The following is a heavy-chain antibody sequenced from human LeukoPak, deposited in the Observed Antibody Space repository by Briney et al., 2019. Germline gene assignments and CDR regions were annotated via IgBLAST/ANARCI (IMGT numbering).Heavy chain of an antibody. CDR2: ISGSGGST. J-gene: IGHJ4*02. CDR1: GFTFSSYA. Sequence: SGGSLRLSCAASGFTFSSYAMSWVRQAPGKGLEWVSAISGSGGSTYYADSVKGRFTISRDNSKNTLYLQMNSLRAEDTAVYYCAKVRDSSGYYYNWGQGTLVTVSS. CDR3: AKVRDSSGYYYN. D-gene: IGHD3-22*01. V-gene: IGHV3-23*01.